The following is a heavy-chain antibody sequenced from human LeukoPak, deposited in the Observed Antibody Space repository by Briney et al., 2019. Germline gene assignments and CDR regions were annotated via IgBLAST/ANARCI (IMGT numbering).Heavy chain of an antibody. CDR2: MSGSGGTS. V-gene: IGHV3-23*01. CDR1: GFTFSSYS. D-gene: IGHD6-19*01. J-gene: IGHJ4*02. Sequence: GGSLRLTCAASGFTFSSYSMSWVRQAPRKGLEWVSGMSGSGGTSYYADSVKGRFTISRDNSKNTLYLQMNSLRAEDTAIYYCAKPYPSGWYYFDSWGQGTLVTVSS. CDR3: AKPYPSGWYYFDS.